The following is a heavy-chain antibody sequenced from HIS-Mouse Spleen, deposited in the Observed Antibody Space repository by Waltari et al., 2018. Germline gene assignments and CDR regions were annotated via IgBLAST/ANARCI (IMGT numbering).Heavy chain of an antibody. CDR1: GGSISSGGYY. Sequence: QVQLQESGPGLVKPSQTLSLTCTFSGGSISSGGYYWSWIPQHPGKGLEWIGYIYYSGSTYYNPSLKSRVTISVDTSKNQFSLKLSSVTAADTAVYYCARVRKWLLLIYFDYWGQGTLVTVSS. D-gene: IGHD3-22*01. CDR2: IYYSGST. J-gene: IGHJ4*02. CDR3: ARVRKWLLLIYFDY. V-gene: IGHV4-31*03.